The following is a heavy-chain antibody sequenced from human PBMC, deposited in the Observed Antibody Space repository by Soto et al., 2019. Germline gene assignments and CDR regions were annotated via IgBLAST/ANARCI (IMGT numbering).Heavy chain of an antibody. CDR2: VSFDGINK. Sequence: QVHLVESGGGVVQPGRSLRLSCAASGFAFSRHAMHWVRQAPGKGLEWVAVVSFDGINKYYTDSVKSRFTLSRDNSKNTLYLQMNSLRAEDTAVYYCARYQTLRWPDPLDICGQGTMVTVSS. CDR3: ARYQTLRWPDPLDI. J-gene: IGHJ3*02. V-gene: IGHV3-30-3*01. CDR1: GFAFSRHA. D-gene: IGHD4-17*01.